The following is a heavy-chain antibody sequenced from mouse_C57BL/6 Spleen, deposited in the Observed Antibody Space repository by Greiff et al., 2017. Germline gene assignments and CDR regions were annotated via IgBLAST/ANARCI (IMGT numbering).Heavy chain of an antibody. Sequence: QVQLQQSGPELVKPGASVKISCKASGYAFSSSWMNWVKQRPGKGLEWIGRIYPGDGDTNYNGKFKGKATLTADKSSSTAYIQLSSLTSEDSAVYFCARQGAYWYFDVWGTGTTVTVSS. V-gene: IGHV1-82*01. CDR2: IYPGDGDT. CDR3: ARQGAYWYFDV. J-gene: IGHJ1*03. CDR1: GYAFSSSW.